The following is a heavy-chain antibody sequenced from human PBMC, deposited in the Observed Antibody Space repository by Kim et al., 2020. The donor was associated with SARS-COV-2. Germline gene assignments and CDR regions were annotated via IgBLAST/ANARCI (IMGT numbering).Heavy chain of an antibody. Sequence: NPALKSRVTMSVDTSKNQFSLKLSSVTAADTAVYYCASLNCSSTSCLFDPWGQGTLVTVSS. D-gene: IGHD2-2*01. V-gene: IGHV4-4*07. J-gene: IGHJ5*02. CDR3: ASLNCSSTSCLFDP.